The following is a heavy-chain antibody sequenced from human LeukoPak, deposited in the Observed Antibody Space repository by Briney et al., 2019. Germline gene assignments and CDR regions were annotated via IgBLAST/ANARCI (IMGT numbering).Heavy chain of an antibody. CDR2: ISSSSSYI. CDR1: GFTFSSYS. CDR3: ARKEAYCGGDCYSGRGPFDP. D-gene: IGHD2-21*01. J-gene: IGHJ5*02. V-gene: IGHV3-21*01. Sequence: GGSLRLSCAASGFTFSSYSMNWVRQAPGKGLEWVSSISSSSSYIYYADSVKGRLTISRDNAKNSLYLQMNSLRAEDTAVYYCARKEAYCGGDCYSGRGPFDPWGQGTLVTVSS.